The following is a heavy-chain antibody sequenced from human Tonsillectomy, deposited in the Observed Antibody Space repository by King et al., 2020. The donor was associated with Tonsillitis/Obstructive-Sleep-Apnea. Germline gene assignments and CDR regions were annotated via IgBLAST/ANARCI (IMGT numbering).Heavy chain of an antibody. CDR1: GYTFTKYY. D-gene: IGHD1-14*01. CDR2: INPSSAVT. CDR3: ARDDVVGRYIDS. J-gene: IGHJ4*02. Sequence: VQLVESGAEVKTPGASVKVSCKASGYTFTKYYIHWVRQARGQGLEWMGIINPSSAVTTYAQKVQGRVTMTSDTSASTVYLELSSLRSGDTAMYYCARDDVVGRYIDSWGQGTLVTVSS. V-gene: IGHV1-46*01.